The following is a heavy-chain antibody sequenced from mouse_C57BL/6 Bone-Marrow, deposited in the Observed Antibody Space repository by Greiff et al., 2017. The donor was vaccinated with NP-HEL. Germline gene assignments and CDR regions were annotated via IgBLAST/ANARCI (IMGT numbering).Heavy chain of an antibody. Sequence: VQLQQSGAELVRPGASVKLSCTASGFTFKDDYMHWVKQRPEQGLEWIGWIDPENGYTEYASKFQGKATITADTSSNTAYLQLSSLTSEDTAVYYCTTYDGAWFAYWGQGTLVTVSA. J-gene: IGHJ3*01. D-gene: IGHD2-12*01. CDR1: GFTFKDDY. CDR2: IDPENGYT. V-gene: IGHV14-4*01. CDR3: TTYDGAWFAY.